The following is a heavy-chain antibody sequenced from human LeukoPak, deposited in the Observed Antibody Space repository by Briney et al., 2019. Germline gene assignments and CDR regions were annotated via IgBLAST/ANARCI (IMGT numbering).Heavy chain of an antibody. J-gene: IGHJ6*03. CDR2: INHSGSS. CDR1: GGSISSYY. CDR3: ARARIDICSGGSCNLVHDYYYYMDV. D-gene: IGHD2-15*01. Sequence: SETLSLTCTVSGGSISSYYWSWIRQPAGKGLEWIGEINHSGSSNNHPSLKSRVTISVDTSKNQFSLKLSSVTAADTAVYYCARARIDICSGGSCNLVHDYYYYMDVWGKGTTVTVSS. V-gene: IGHV4-34*01.